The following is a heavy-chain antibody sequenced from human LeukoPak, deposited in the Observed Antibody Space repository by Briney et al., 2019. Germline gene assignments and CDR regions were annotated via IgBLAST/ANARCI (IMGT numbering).Heavy chain of an antibody. J-gene: IGHJ2*01. CDR2: VYSNGNT. CDR3: AGGTFDGPLYGTYWYFHV. V-gene: IGHV4-59*01. CDR1: GGSIKNNY. Sequence: TSETLSLTCTVSGGSIKNNYWSWIRQPPGKALEWIGCVYSNGNTNYNPSLKSRVTMSIETSKNQFSLKVPSVTAADTAVYYCAGGTFDGPLYGTYWYFHVWGRGTLVTVSS. D-gene: IGHD1-14*01.